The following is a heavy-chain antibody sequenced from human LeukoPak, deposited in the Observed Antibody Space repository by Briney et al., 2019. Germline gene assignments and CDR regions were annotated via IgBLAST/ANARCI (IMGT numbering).Heavy chain of an antibody. CDR2: IKQDGSEK. D-gene: IGHD6-6*01. CDR1: GFTFGDYA. J-gene: IGHJ3*02. Sequence: GGSLRLSCTASGFTFGDYAMSWFRQAPGKGLEWVANIKQDGSEKYYVDSVKGRFTISRDNAKNSLYLQMNSLRAEDTAVYYCARRSSLDAFDIWGQGTVVTVSS. CDR3: ARRSSLDAFDI. V-gene: IGHV3-7*01.